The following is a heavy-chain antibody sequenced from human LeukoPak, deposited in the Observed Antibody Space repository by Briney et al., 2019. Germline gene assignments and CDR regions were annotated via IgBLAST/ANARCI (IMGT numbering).Heavy chain of an antibody. CDR2: ISFDAVQK. Sequence: GKSLRLSCAASGFTFSNYAINWVRQAPGRGLEWVAIISFDAVQKYYADSVKGRFTISRDNSNNTLYLEMNNLTPADTAVYYCVRMNVATGRKFDYWGQGTLVPVSS. V-gene: IGHV3-30*04. J-gene: IGHJ4*02. CDR3: VRMNVATGRKFDY. D-gene: IGHD3-9*01. CDR1: GFTFSNYA.